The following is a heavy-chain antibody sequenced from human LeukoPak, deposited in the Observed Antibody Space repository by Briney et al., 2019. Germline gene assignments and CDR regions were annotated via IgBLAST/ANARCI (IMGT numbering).Heavy chain of an antibody. CDR2: MNPNSGNT. J-gene: IGHJ4*02. V-gene: IGHV1-8*01. CDR3: ARVPGSSSSIDY. D-gene: IGHD6-6*01. Sequence: VASVKVSCKASGYTFTSYDINWVRQATGQGLEWMGWMNPNSGNTGYAQKFQGRVTMTRNTSISTAYMELSSLRSEDTAVYYCARVPGSSSSIDYWGQGTLVTVSS. CDR1: GYTFTSYD.